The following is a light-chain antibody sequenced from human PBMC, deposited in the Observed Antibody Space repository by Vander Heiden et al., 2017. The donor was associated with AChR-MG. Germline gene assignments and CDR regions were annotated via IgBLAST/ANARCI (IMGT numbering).Light chain of an antibody. V-gene: IGKV1-27*01. CDR1: QDISNY. J-gene: IGKJ4*01. Sequence: DIQMTQSPSSLSASVGDRVTITCRASQDISNYLAWYQQKPGKVPKLLIYAASTLQSGVPSRFSGSGSGTDFTLTISSLQPEDVATYYCQKDNSALLTFGGGTKVEIK. CDR3: QKDNSALLT. CDR2: AAS.